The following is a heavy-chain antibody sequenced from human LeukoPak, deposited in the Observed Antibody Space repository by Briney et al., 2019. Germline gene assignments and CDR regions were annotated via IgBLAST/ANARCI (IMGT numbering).Heavy chain of an antibody. D-gene: IGHD6-13*01. V-gene: IGHV4-59*01. CDR3: ARVTGYMTEDYFDY. CDR2: IYYSGST. CDR1: GGSINSYY. J-gene: IGHJ4*02. Sequence: TSETLSLTCTVSGGSINSYYWSWLRQPPGKGLEWIGYIYYSGSTNYNPSLKSRVTISVDTSKNQFSLRLSSVTAADTAVYYCARVTGYMTEDYFDYWGQGTLITVSS.